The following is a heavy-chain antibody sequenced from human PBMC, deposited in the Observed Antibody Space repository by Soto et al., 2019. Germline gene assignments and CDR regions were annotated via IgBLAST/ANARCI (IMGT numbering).Heavy chain of an antibody. D-gene: IGHD2-15*01. V-gene: IGHV3-23*01. Sequence: EVQLLESGGGLVQPGGSLRLSCAASGFTFSSYAMSWVRQAPGKGREWVSAISGSGGRTYYAASVRGRFTFSRDNYKNTLYLQMNSLRADDTAVYYCAKGDIVVVVAAHFDYWGQGTLVTVSS. CDR3: AKGDIVVVVAAHFDY. J-gene: IGHJ4*02. CDR2: ISGSGGRT. CDR1: GFTFSSYA.